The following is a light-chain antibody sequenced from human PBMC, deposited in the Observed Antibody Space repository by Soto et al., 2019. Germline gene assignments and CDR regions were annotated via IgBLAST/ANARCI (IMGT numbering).Light chain of an antibody. Sequence: EIVLRESPGTLSLSPGERATLSCRASQSVRSSYLAWYQQKPGQAPRLLIYGASSRATGIPNRFSGSGSGTDFTLTISRLEPEDFAVYYCQQYGNSPQTFGQGTKVDIK. V-gene: IGKV3-20*01. CDR2: GAS. CDR1: QSVRSSY. CDR3: QQYGNSPQT. J-gene: IGKJ1*01.